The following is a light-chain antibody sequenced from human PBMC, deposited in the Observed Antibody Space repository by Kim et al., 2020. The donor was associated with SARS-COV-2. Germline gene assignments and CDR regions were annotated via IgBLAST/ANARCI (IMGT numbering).Light chain of an antibody. CDR1: QSVSSSY. CDR2: GAS. V-gene: IGKV3D-7*01. J-gene: IGKJ1*01. CDR3: QHGET. Sequence: PGERVTRSCRASQSVSSSYLTWYQQKPGQAPRLLIYGASTRATGIPARFSGSGSGTDFTLTISSLQPEDFAVYYCQHGETFGQGTKVDIK.